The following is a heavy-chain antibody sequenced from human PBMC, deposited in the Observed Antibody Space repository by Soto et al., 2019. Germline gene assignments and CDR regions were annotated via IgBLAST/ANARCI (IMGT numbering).Heavy chain of an antibody. CDR3: ARGSMIMVVPSYFDY. CDR1: GGTFSSYT. J-gene: IGHJ4*02. V-gene: IGHV1-69*02. Sequence: QVQQVQSGAEVKKPGSSVKVPCKASGGTFSSYTIHWVRQAPGLGLEWMGRIFPAVGITNYAQKFQGRVTITADKSTSTAYMELSRLRSEDTAVYYCARGSMIMVVPSYFDYWGQGTLITVSS. CDR2: IFPAVGIT. D-gene: IGHD3-22*01.